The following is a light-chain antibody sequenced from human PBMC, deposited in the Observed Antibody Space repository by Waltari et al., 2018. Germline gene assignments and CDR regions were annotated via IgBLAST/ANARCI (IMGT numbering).Light chain of an antibody. CDR3: EAWDDSLNVVV. CDR2: STN. J-gene: IGLJ2*01. CDR1: NPNVGKNL. V-gene: IGLV1-44*01. Sequence: QSVLIQPPSASGTSGQRVTIHCSGSNPNVGKNLVNCYQHLPGTAPKLLIHSTNQRPSGVPDRFSGSKSGTSASLAISGLQSEDEAGYFCEAWDDSLNVVVFGGGTKLTVL.